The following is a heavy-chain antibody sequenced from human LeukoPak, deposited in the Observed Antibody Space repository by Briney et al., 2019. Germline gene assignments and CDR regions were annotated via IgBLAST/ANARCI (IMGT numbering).Heavy chain of an antibody. V-gene: IGHV4-4*02. D-gene: IGHD6-13*01. CDR1: GGSISSSNW. J-gene: IGHJ5*02. CDR2: IYHSGST. Sequence: SETLSLTCAVSGGSISSSNWWSWVRQPPGRGLEWIGEIYHSGSTNYNPSLKSRVTISVDKSKNQFSLKLSSVTAADTAVYYCARRRRVGNSSRYNWFDPWGQGTLVTVSS. CDR3: ARRRRVGNSSRYNWFDP.